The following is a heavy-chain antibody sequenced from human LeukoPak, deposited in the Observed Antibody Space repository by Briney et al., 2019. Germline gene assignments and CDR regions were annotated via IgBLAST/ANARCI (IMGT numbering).Heavy chain of an antibody. D-gene: IGHD3-3*01. Sequence: SKTLSLTCTVSGGSISSYYWSWIRQPPGKGLEWIGYIYYSGSTNYNPSLKSRVTISVDTSKNQFSLKLSSVTAADTAVYYCARASDWIGAFDIWGQGTMVTVSS. CDR1: GGSISSYY. J-gene: IGHJ3*02. V-gene: IGHV4-59*01. CDR2: IYYSGST. CDR3: ARASDWIGAFDI.